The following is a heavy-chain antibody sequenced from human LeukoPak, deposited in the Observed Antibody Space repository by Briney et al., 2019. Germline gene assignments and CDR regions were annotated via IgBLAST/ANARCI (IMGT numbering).Heavy chain of an antibody. J-gene: IGHJ5*02. CDR1: GGSISGYY. D-gene: IGHD6-13*01. V-gene: IGHV4-59*01. CDR3: ARDLRGPGKPAAETGVDWFDP. Sequence: SETLSLTCTVSGGSISGYYWNWIRQPPGRGLEWIGYIYYSGSTNYNPSLKSRVTISVDTSKNQFSLKLSSVTAADTAVYYCARDLRGPGKPAAETGVDWFDPWGQGTLVTVSS. CDR2: IYYSGST.